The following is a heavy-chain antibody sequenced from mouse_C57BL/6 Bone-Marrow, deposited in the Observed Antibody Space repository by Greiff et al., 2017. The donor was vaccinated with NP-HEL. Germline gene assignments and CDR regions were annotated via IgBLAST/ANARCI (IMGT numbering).Heavy chain of an antibody. CDR1: GYTFTSYW. D-gene: IGHD2-4*01. CDR2: IDPSDSET. V-gene: IGHV1-52*01. CDR3: AREGIYYDYDGLAY. J-gene: IGHJ3*01. Sequence: QVQLKQPGAELVRPGSSVKLSCKASGYTFTSYWMHWVKQRPIQGLEWIGNIDPSDSETHYNQKFKDKATLTVDKSSSTAYMQLSSLTSEDSAVYYCAREGIYYDYDGLAYWGQGTLVTVSA.